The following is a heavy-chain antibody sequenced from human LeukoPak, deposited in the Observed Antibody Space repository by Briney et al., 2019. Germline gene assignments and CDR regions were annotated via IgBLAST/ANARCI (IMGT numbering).Heavy chain of an antibody. D-gene: IGHD3-9*01. J-gene: IGHJ6*03. CDR3: ARVTGSTYYDILTGYLTPYYYYYMDV. V-gene: IGHV1-18*01. CDR2: ISAYNGNT. CDR1: GYTFTSYS. Sequence: ASVKVSCKASGYTFTSYSISWVRQAPGQGLEWMGWISAYNGNTNYAQKLQGSVTMTTDTSTSTAYMELRSLRSDDTAVYYCARVTGSTYYDILTGYLTPYYYYYMDVWGKGTTVTISS.